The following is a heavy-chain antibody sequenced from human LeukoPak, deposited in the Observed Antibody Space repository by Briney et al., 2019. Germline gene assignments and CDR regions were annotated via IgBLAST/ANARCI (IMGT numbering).Heavy chain of an antibody. CDR1: GFTFSSYW. CDR3: ARAREMATNHNADT. Sequence: GGSLRLSCAASGFTFSSYWMHWVRQAPGKGLVWVSRINSDGTSTSYADSVKGRFTISRDNAKNTLYLQMNSLRAEDTAVYYCARAREMATNHNADTWGQGTLVTVSS. CDR2: INSDGTST. D-gene: IGHD5-24*01. V-gene: IGHV3-74*01. J-gene: IGHJ5*02.